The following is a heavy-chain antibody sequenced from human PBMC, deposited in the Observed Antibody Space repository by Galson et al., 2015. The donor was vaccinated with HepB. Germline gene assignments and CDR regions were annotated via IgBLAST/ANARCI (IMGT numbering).Heavy chain of an antibody. Sequence: SLRLSCAASGFIFSIYAMSWVRQAPGKGLEWVSGIGGSGGSTYYADSVKGRFTISRDNSKNTLYLQMNSLTAEDTAVYYCAKDRGYSAYASEEIWGQGTMVTVS. CDR2: IGGSGGST. CDR3: AKDRGYSAYASEEI. V-gene: IGHV3-23*01. D-gene: IGHD5-12*01. CDR1: GFIFSIYA. J-gene: IGHJ3*02.